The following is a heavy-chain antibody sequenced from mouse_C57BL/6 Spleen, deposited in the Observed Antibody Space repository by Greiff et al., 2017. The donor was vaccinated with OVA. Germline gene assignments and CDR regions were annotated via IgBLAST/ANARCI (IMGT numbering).Heavy chain of an antibody. CDR2: IDPSDSET. V-gene: IGHV1-52*01. D-gene: IGHD2-1*01. J-gene: IGHJ1*03. CDR1: GYTFTSYW. CDR3: ARELQRGYWYFDV. Sequence: VQLQQPGAELVRPGSSVKLSCKASGYTFTSYWMHWVKQRPIQGLEWIGNIDPSDSETHYNQKYKDKATLTVDKSSSTAYMQLSSLTSEDSAVYYCARELQRGYWYFDVWGTGTTVTVSS.